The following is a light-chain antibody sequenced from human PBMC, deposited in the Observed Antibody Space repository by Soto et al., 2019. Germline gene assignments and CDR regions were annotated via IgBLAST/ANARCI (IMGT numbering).Light chain of an antibody. J-gene: IGLJ1*01. Sequence: QSALTQPRSVSGSPGQSVAISCTGTSRDVDAYDFVSWYQHHPGKAPKLLISEVSKRPSGVSHRFSGSKSGNADSLTISGLQAEDEADYFCCSFAGSFYVFGTGTKLTVL. V-gene: IGLV2-11*01. CDR1: SRDVDAYDF. CDR3: CSFAGSFYV. CDR2: EVS.